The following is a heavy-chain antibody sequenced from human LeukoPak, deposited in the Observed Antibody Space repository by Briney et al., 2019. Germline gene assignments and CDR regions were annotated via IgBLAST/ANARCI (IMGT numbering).Heavy chain of an antibody. J-gene: IGHJ4*02. Sequence: PGGSLRLSCAAAGSTFSSYCMSWVRQAPGKGLEWVSYISSSSSTIYYADSVKGRFTISRDNAKNSLYLQMNSLRDEDTAVYYCAREGGSYSSSWEDYWGQGTLVTVSS. D-gene: IGHD6-13*01. V-gene: IGHV3-48*02. CDR2: ISSSSSTI. CDR3: AREGGSYSSSWEDY. CDR1: GSTFSSYC.